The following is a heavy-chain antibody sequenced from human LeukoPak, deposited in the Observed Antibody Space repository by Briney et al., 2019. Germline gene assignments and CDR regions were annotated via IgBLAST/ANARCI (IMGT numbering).Heavy chain of an antibody. CDR1: GASISIYY. CDR3: ARLTAVYSDSNFHY. CDR2: IYYSGST. D-gene: IGHD4-11*01. V-gene: IGHV4-59*01. J-gene: IGHJ4*02. Sequence: SETLSLTCTVSGASISIYYWTWIRQPPGKGLEWLGYIYYSGSTNFNPSLKSRITISVDTSKNQFSLNLSSVTAADTAVYYCARLTAVYSDSNFHYWGQGTLVTVSS.